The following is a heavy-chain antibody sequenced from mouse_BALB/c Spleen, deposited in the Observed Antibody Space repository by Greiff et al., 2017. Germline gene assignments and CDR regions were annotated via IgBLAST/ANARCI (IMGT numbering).Heavy chain of an antibody. J-gene: IGHJ4*01. Sequence: DVQLQESGPGLVKPSQSLSLTCTVTGYSITSDYAWNWIRQFPGNKLEWMGYISYSGSTSYNPSLKSRISITRDTSKNQFFLQLNSVTTEDTATYYCARRDYLYAMDYWGQGTSVTVSS. CDR1: GYSITSDYA. CDR2: ISYSGST. D-gene: IGHD2-4*01. V-gene: IGHV3-2*02. CDR3: ARRDYLYAMDY.